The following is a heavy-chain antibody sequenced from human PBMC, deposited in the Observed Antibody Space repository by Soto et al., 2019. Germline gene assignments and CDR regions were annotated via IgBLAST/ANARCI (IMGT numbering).Heavy chain of an antibody. CDR2: IHHSGST. V-gene: IGHV4-34*01. CDR3: ASPGYCSDGTCYPDY. Sequence: QVQLQQWGAGLLKPSETLSLTCAAYGGSLSGSYWSWIRQPPGTGLEWIGEIHHSGSTYYNPSLKRRVNLSVDTSKNQFSLKLNSVTAADTAVYYCASPGYCSDGTCYPDYWGQGTLVTVSS. D-gene: IGHD2-15*01. J-gene: IGHJ4*02. CDR1: GGSLSGSY.